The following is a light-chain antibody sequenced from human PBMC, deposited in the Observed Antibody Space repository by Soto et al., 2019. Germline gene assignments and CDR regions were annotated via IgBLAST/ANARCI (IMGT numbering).Light chain of an antibody. CDR2: GAS. V-gene: IGKV3-15*01. CDR3: QQYKSWPPLT. CDR1: QSVSSN. Sequence: EIVMTQSPDILSVSPGERATLSCRASQSVSSNLAWYQQKPGQPPRLLIYGASTRATGIPDRFSGSGSGTEFTLTISRLQSDDFALYFCQQYKSWPPLTFGGGTKVEIK. J-gene: IGKJ4*01.